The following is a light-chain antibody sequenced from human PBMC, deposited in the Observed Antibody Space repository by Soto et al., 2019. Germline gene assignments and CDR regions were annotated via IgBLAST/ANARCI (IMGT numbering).Light chain of an antibody. Sequence: EIVLTQSPGTLSVSPGERVTLSCRASQSVSSNYLAWYQQRPGQAPRLLIFGASYRATGIPDRFSGSGSGTDFTPTISRLEPEDFAVYYCQQYSSSPPEFTFGPGTKVDSK. V-gene: IGKV3-20*01. CDR1: QSVSSNY. CDR3: QQYSSSPPEFT. CDR2: GAS. J-gene: IGKJ3*01.